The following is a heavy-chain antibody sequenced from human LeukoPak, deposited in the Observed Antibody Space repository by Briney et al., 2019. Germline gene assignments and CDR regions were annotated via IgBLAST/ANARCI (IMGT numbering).Heavy chain of an antibody. Sequence: ASVEVSCKASGYTFTGYYMHWVRQAPGQGLEWMGWINPNSGGTNYAQKFQGRVTMTRDTSISTAYMELSRLRSDDTAVYYCARVGGGQQLLPGGLDYWGQGTLVTVSS. CDR2: INPNSGGT. V-gene: IGHV1-2*02. CDR1: GYTFTGYY. J-gene: IGHJ4*02. CDR3: ARVGGGQQLLPGGLDY. D-gene: IGHD6-13*01.